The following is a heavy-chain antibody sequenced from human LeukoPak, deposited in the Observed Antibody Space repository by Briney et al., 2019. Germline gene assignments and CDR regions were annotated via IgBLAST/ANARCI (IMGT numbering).Heavy chain of an antibody. CDR1: GYTFTGYY. CDR3: ARKRDPSGVDAFDI. J-gene: IGHJ3*02. CDR2: INPNSGGT. D-gene: IGHD2-8*01. V-gene: IGHV1-2*02. Sequence: ASVKVSCKASGYTFTGYYMHWVRQAPGQGLEWMGWINPNSGGTNYAQKFQGRVTMTRDTSISTAYMELSRLRSDDTAVYYCARKRDPSGVDAFDIWGQGTTVTVSS.